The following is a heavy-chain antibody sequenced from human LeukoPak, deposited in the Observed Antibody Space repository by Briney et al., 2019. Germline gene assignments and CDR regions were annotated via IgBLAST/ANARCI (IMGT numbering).Heavy chain of an antibody. CDR1: GFTFSSYW. CDR2: IKEDGSEK. V-gene: IGHV3-7*01. CDR3: AREEVVIAPDAFDI. J-gene: IGHJ3*02. Sequence: GGSLRLSCAASGFTFSSYWMSWVRQAPGKGLEWVGNIKEDGSEKYYVDSVKGRFTISRDNAKNSLYLQMNSLRAEDTAVYYCAREEVVIAPDAFDIWGQGTMVTVSS. D-gene: IGHD2-21*01.